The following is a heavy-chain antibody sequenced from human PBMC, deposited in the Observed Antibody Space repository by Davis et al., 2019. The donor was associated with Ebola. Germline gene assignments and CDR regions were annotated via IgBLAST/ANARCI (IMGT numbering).Heavy chain of an antibody. J-gene: IGHJ6*02. CDR1: GFTFSDSA. V-gene: IGHV3-73*01. Sequence: GESLKISCAASGFTFSDSAMHWVRQASGRGLEWVGRIRSKANSYATTYAASVKGRFTISRDDSENTAYLQMNSLRAEDTAVYYCARDPKGYYYGMDVWGQGTTVTVSS. CDR3: ARDPKGYYYGMDV. CDR2: IRSKANSYAT.